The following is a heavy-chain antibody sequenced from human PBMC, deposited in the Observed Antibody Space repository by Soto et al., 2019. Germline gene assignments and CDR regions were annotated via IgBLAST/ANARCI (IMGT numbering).Heavy chain of an antibody. CDR2: IIPILGIA. CDR3: ASSYDILTGKIYYYYYGMDV. Sequence: QVQLVQSGAEVKKPGSSVKVSCKASGGTFSSYTISWVRQAPGQGLEWMGRIIPILGIANYAQKFQGRVTITADKSTSTAYMELSSLRSEDTAVYYCASSYDILTGKIYYYYYGMDVWGQGTTVTVSS. J-gene: IGHJ6*02. V-gene: IGHV1-69*02. CDR1: GGTFSSYT. D-gene: IGHD3-9*01.